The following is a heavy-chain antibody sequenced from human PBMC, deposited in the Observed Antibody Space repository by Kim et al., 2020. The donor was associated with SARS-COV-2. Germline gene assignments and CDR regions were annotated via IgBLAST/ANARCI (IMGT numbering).Heavy chain of an antibody. CDR3: ARSKTLRYFDWWAMDV. CDR1: GYTFTSYG. J-gene: IGHJ6*02. Sequence: ASVKVSCKASGYTFTSYGISWVRQAPGQGLEWMGWISAYNGNTNYAQKLQGRVTMTTDTSTSTAYMELRSLRSDDTAVYYCARSKTLRYFDWWAMDVWGQGTTVTVSS. CDR2: ISAYNGNT. V-gene: IGHV1-18*04. D-gene: IGHD3-9*01.